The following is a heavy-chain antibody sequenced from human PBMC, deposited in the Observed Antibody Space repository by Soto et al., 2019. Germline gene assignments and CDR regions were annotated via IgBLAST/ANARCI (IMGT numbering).Heavy chain of an antibody. D-gene: IGHD2-2*01. V-gene: IGHV3-9*01. J-gene: IGHJ4*02. CDR1: GFTFDDYA. CDR2: ISWNSGSI. Sequence: EVQLVESGGGLVQPGRSLRLSCAASGFTFDDYAMHWVRQAPGKGLEWVSGISWNSGSIGYADSVKGRFTISRDNAKNSLYLQMISLRAEDTALYYCAKGLYCSSTSCRDYWGQGTLVTVSS. CDR3: AKGLYCSSTSCRDY.